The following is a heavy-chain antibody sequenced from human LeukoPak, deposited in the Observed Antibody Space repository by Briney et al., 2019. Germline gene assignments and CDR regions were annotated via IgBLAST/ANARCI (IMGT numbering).Heavy chain of an antibody. J-gene: IGHJ6*03. Sequence: PSETLSLTCAVYGGSFSGYYWSWIRQPPGKGLEWIGEINHSGSTNYNPSLKSRVTISVDTSKNQFSLKLSSVTAADTAVYYCARASIAARYYYYYYMDVWGKGTTVTVSS. CDR3: ARASIAARYYYYYYMDV. D-gene: IGHD6-6*01. V-gene: IGHV4-34*01. CDR1: GGSFSGYY. CDR2: INHSGST.